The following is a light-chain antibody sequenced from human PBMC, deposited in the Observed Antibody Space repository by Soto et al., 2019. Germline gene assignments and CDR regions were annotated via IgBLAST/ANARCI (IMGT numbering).Light chain of an antibody. J-gene: IGKJ2*02. Sequence: DIQMTQSPSSLSASVGDRVSITCQTSDIISNYLNWYQQKPGEAPRLLIYAASTLQSGVPSRFSGSGSGTEFTLTITSLQPEDFATYYCQQDYTTPRTFGQGTKLEI. CDR1: DIISNY. CDR3: QQDYTTPRT. V-gene: IGKV1-39*01. CDR2: AAS.